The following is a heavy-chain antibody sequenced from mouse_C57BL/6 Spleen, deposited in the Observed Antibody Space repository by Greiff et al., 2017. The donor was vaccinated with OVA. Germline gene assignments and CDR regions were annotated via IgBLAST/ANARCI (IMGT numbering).Heavy chain of an antibody. D-gene: IGHD4-1*01. CDR3: AREYWDSWFAC. CDR2: ISDGGSYT. Sequence: EVHLVESGGGLVKPGGSLKLSCAASGFTFSSYAMSWVRQTPEKRLEWVATISDGGSYTYYPDNVKGRFTISRDNAKNNLYLQMSHLKSEDTAMYYCAREYWDSWFACWGQGTLVTVSA. J-gene: IGHJ3*01. CDR1: GFTFSSYA. V-gene: IGHV5-4*01.